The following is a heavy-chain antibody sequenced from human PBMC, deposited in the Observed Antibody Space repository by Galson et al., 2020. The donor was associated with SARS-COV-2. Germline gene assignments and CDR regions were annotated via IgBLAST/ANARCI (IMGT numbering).Heavy chain of an antibody. CDR1: GFSLSNARMG. CDR3: ARISYDILTGLMEWADY. V-gene: IGHV2-26*01. CDR2: IFSNDEK. J-gene: IGHJ4*02. Sequence: KMSGPTLVKPTETLTLTCTVSGFSLSNARMGVSWIRQPPGKALEWLAHIFSNDEKSYSTSLKSRLTISKDTSKSQVVLTMTNMDPVDTATYYCARISYDILTGLMEWADYWGQGTLVTVSS. D-gene: IGHD3-9*01.